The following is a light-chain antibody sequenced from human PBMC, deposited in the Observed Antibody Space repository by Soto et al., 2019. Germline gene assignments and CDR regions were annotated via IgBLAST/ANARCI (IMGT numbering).Light chain of an antibody. CDR3: QKYDNAPLT. J-gene: IGKJ4*01. CDR1: QDISTY. V-gene: IGKV1-27*01. Sequence: DIQMTQAPSSLSASVGDRVTITCRARQDISTYLAWYQQKPGKVPKLRISAAYTLQSGVPPRFSGSGSGTDFTLTISSLQPEDGATYYCQKYDNAPLTFGGGTKVEIK. CDR2: AAY.